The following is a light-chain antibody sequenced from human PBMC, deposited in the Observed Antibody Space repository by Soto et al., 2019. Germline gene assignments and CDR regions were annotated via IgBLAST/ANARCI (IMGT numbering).Light chain of an antibody. CDR2: WAS. V-gene: IGKV4-1*01. CDR1: QSVLYSSNNKNY. Sequence: DIVMTQSPDSLAVSLGERATINCKSSQSVLYSSNNKNYLAWYQQTPGQPPKVLIFWASTRESGVPDRFSGSGSGTDFTLTISSLQAEDVAIYYCQQYYSTPPTFGQGTKVEIK. CDR3: QQYYSTPPT. J-gene: IGKJ1*01.